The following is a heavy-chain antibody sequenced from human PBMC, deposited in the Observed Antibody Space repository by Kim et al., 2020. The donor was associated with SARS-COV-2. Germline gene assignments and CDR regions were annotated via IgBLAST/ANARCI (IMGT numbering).Heavy chain of an antibody. CDR3: ASSGYHEGFDY. D-gene: IGHD3-22*01. CDR2: ISSSGSTI. V-gene: IGHV3-48*03. J-gene: IGHJ4*02. Sequence: GGSLRLSCAASGFTFSSYEMNWVRQAPGKGLEWVSYISSSGSTIYYADSVKGRFTISRDNAKNSLYLQMNSLRAEDTAVYYCASSGYHEGFDYWGQGTLVTVSS. CDR1: GFTFSSYE.